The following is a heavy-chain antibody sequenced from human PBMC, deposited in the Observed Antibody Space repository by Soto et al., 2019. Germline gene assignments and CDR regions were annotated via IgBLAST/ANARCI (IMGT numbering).Heavy chain of an antibody. J-gene: IGHJ3*02. V-gene: IGHV3-33*01. CDR1: GFTFSSYG. CDR3: ARPYGSGSPYDACDI. D-gene: IGHD3-10*01. CDR2: IWYDGSNK. Sequence: GGSLRLSCAASGFTFSSYGMHWVRQAPGKGLEWVAVIWYDGSNKYYADSVKGRFTISRDNSKNTLYLQMNSLRAEDTAVYYCARPYGSGSPYDACDIGGQGTMVTVSS.